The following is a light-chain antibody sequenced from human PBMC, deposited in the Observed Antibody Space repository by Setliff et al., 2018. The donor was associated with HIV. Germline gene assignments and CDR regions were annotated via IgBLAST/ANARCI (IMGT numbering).Light chain of an antibody. V-gene: IGLV2-11*01. CDR3: CSYAGTDTYI. CDR2: DVN. J-gene: IGLJ1*01. CDR1: SSDVGAYKY. Sequence: QSVLAQPRSVSGSPGQSVTFSCTGSSSDVGAYKYVSWYQQHPGKAPKPIIYDVNRRPSGVPDRFSGSKSGDTASLTISGLQSEDEADCYCCSYAGTDTYIFGTGPRSPS.